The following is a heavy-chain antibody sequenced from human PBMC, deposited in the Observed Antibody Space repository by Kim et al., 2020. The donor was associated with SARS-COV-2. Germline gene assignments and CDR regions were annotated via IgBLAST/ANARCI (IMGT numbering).Heavy chain of an antibody. Sequence: TNYADSVKGRFTIARDNSKNTLYLQMNSLRAEDTAVYYCARDYGDYYFDYWGQGTLVTVSS. D-gene: IGHD4-17*01. CDR2: T. V-gene: IGHV3-66*01. CDR3: ARDYGDYYFDY. J-gene: IGHJ4*02.